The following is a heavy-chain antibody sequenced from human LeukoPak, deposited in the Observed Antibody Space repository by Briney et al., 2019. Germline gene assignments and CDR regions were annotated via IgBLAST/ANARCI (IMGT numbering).Heavy chain of an antibody. Sequence: GGSLRLSCAASGFTFSSYAMSWVRQAPGKGLEWVSAISGSGGSTYYADSVKGRFTISRDNSKNTLYLQMNSLRAEDTAVYYCAKDRAQFGGVIVKYYFDYWGQGTLVTVSS. J-gene: IGHJ4*02. D-gene: IGHD3-16*02. CDR1: GFTFSSYA. V-gene: IGHV3-23*01. CDR3: AKDRAQFGGVIVKYYFDY. CDR2: ISGSGGST.